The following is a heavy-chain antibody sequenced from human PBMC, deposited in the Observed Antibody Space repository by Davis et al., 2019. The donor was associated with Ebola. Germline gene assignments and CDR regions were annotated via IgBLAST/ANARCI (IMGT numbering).Heavy chain of an antibody. D-gene: IGHD3-10*01. Sequence: GESLKISCAASGFTFSSYGMHWVRQAPGKGLEWVAVIYSGDSTYYADSVKGRFTISRDNSKNTLYLQMNSLRAEDTAVYYCARDSYGSGTLDVWGQGTTVTVSS. V-gene: IGHV3-53*01. J-gene: IGHJ6*02. CDR3: ARDSYGSGTLDV. CDR1: GFTFSSYG. CDR2: IYSGDST.